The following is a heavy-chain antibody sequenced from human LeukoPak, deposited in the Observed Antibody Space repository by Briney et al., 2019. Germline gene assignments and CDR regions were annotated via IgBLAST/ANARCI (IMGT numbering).Heavy chain of an antibody. J-gene: IGHJ4*02. CDR1: GGTFSSYA. D-gene: IGHD6-13*01. V-gene: IGHV1-69*04. Sequence: GASVKVSCKASGGTFSSYAISWVRQAHGQGLEWMGRIIPILGIANYAQKFQGRVTITADKYTSTAYMELSSLRSEDTAVYYCARDSSSWYGYYFDYWGQGTLVTVSS. CDR3: ARDSSSWYGYYFDY. CDR2: IIPILGIA.